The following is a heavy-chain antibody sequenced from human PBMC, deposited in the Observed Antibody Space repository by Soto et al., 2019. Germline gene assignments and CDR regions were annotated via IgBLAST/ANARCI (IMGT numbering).Heavy chain of an antibody. CDR1: GYTFTSYG. V-gene: IGHV1-18*04. CDR2: ISAYNGNT. CDR3: TRFQDCSGSLMRGYYFDY. D-gene: IGHD2-15*01. J-gene: IGHJ4*02. Sequence: ASVKVSCKASGYTFTSYGISWVRQAPGQGLEWMGWISAYNGNTNYAQKLQGRVTMTTDTSTSTAYMELRSLRSDDTAVYYCTRFQDCSGSLMRGYYFDYWGQGXLVTVSS.